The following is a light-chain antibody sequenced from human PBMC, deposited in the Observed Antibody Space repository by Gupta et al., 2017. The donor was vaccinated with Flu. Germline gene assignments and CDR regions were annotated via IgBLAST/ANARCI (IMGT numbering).Light chain of an antibody. CDR2: SNT. J-gene: IGLJ3*02. V-gene: IGLV1-44*01. CDR3: AAWDDSLNAWV. Sequence: QSVLTQPPSASGTPGQWVTVSCSGSSSTIGSNTVNWYQQLPGTAPKLLIYSNTQRPSRVPDRFSGSRSGTSASLAISGLQSEDEADYYCAAWDDSLNAWVFGGGTQVTVL. CDR1: SSTIGSNT.